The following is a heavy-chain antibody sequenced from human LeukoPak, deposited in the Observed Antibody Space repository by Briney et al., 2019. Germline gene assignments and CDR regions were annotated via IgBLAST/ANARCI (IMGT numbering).Heavy chain of an antibody. CDR1: GYTFTGYY. D-gene: IGHD2-2*01. Sequence: ASVKVSCKASGYTFTGYYMHWVRQAPGQGLEWMGWINPNSGGTNYAQKFQGWVTMTRDTSISTAYMELSRLRSDDTAVYYCARGCSSTSCYPGRNYYYHGMDVWGQGTTVTVSS. V-gene: IGHV1-2*04. CDR3: ARGCSSTSCYPGRNYYYHGMDV. J-gene: IGHJ6*02. CDR2: INPNSGGT.